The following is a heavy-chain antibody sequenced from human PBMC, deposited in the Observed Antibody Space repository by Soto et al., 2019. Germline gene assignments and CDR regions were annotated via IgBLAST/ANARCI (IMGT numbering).Heavy chain of an antibody. CDR1: GASISNFY. V-gene: IGHV4-4*07. Sequence: SETLSLTCSVSGASISNFYWSWIRQSAGKGLEWIGRLYTRGTTDYNPSLKSRVTMSIDTSKNRVSLSLTSVTAADTAVYYCARGEDAFFYYGLDVWGQGITVTVSS. CDR3: ARGEDAFFYYGLDV. J-gene: IGHJ6*02. CDR2: LYTRGTT.